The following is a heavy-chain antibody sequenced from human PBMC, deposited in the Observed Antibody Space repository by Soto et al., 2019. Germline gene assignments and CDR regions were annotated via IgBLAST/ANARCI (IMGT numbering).Heavy chain of an antibody. CDR2: ISYDGSNK. J-gene: IGHJ6*02. D-gene: IGHD6-13*01. Sequence: LSLSCAASGFTFSSYGMHWVRQAPGKGLEWVAVISYDGSNKYYADSVKGRFTISRDNSKNTLYLQMNSLRAEGTAVYYCAKDGSSSFAVYYYYGMDVWGQGTTVTVSS. V-gene: IGHV3-30*18. CDR1: GFTFSSYG. CDR3: AKDGSSSFAVYYYYGMDV.